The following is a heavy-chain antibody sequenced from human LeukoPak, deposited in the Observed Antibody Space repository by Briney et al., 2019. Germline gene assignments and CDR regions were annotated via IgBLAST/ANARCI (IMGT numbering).Heavy chain of an antibody. CDR1: GYTFTSYD. CDR3: ARRYDSGSYHLPH. J-gene: IGHJ4*02. D-gene: IGHD3-10*01. V-gene: IGHV1-8*01. CDR2: MNPNSGNT. Sequence: ASVKVSCKASGYTFTSYDINWVRQAAGQGLEWMGWMNPNSGNTGYAQKFQGRITMARNTSISTAYMELSSLTSEDTAVYFCARRYDSGSYHLPHWGQGTLVTVSS.